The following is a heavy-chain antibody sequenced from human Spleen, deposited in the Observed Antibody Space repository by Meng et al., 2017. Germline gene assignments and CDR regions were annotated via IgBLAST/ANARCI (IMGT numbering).Heavy chain of an antibody. CDR1: GGSISNYY. J-gene: IGHJ4*02. V-gene: IGHV4-59*12. CDR3: ARGPTTMAHDFDY. CDR2: IYYSGNT. D-gene: IGHD4-11*01. Sequence: SETLSLTCTVSGGSISNYYWNWIRQPPGKGLEWIGYIYYSGNTNYNPSLESRATISVDTSQNNLSLKLSSVTAADSAVYYCARGPTTMAHDFDYWGQGTLVTVSS.